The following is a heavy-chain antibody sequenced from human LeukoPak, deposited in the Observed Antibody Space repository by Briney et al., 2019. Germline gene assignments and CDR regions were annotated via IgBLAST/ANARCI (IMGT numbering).Heavy chain of an antibody. D-gene: IGHD5-18*01. CDR1: GFTFSSYA. CDR2: ISGSGGST. CDR3: AKGPGIQLWSDY. Sequence: GGSLRLSCAASGFTFSSYAMSWVRQAPGKGLEWVSAISGSGGSTYYADSVKGRFTIPRDNSKNTLYLQMNSLRAEDTAVYYCAKGPGIQLWSDYWGQGTLVTVSS. V-gene: IGHV3-23*01. J-gene: IGHJ4*02.